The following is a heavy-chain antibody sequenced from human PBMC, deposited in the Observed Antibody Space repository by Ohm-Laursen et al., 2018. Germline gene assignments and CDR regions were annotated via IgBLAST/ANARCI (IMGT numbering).Heavy chain of an antibody. V-gene: IGHV3-23*01. D-gene: IGHD3-22*01. CDR2: ITGSGGNT. CDR1: GLTFSSYA. Sequence: SLRLSCSASGLTFSSYATSWVRQAPGKGLEWVSAITGSGGNTYYADSVKGRFTISRDNSKNTLYLQMNRLRVEDTAIYYCAKAMRSAHYYDSSDWGQGTVVTVSS. CDR3: AKAMRSAHYYDSSD. J-gene: IGHJ4*02.